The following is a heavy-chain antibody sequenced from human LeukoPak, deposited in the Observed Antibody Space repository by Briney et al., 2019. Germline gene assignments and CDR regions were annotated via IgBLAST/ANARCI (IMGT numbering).Heavy chain of an antibody. CDR3: ARASWISSADAVW. J-gene: IGHJ4*02. V-gene: IGHV3-23*01. Sequence: PGGSLRLSCADSGFTPSSYDLTWVRQAPGKGLEWVSNIRASGGSTYYADSVKGRFTISRGNSKNTLYLQMNSLRAEDTAVYYCARASWISSADAVWWGQETLVTVSS. CDR1: GFTPSSYD. CDR2: IRASGGST. D-gene: IGHD2-2*03.